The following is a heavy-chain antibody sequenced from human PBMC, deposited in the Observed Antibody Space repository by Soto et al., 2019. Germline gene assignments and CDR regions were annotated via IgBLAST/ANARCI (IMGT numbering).Heavy chain of an antibody. V-gene: IGHV1-8*01. CDR3: ARASSGYGFDAFDM. D-gene: IGHD5-12*01. CDR2: MNPNSGNT. Sequence: GASVKVSCKASGYTFTSYNGNWARQATGQGLEWMGWMNPNSGNTGYAQKFQGRVTLTRNTSISTAYMEVSSLRSEDTAVYYCARASSGYGFDAFDMWGQGTMVTVSS. J-gene: IGHJ3*02. CDR1: GYTFTSYN.